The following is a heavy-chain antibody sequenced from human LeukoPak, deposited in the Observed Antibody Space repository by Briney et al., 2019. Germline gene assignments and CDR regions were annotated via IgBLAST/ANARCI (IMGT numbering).Heavy chain of an antibody. Sequence: PGGSLRLSCAAFGFTFSSYGVNWVRQAPGKGLEWVSYISSSSSTKYYADSVKGRFTISRDNAKNSLYLEMNSLRDEDTAVYYCAKDLWVAAAGNVYYYYGMDVWGQGTTVTVSS. V-gene: IGHV3-48*02. CDR3: AKDLWVAAAGNVYYYYGMDV. D-gene: IGHD6-13*01. J-gene: IGHJ6*02. CDR2: ISSSSSTK. CDR1: GFTFSSYG.